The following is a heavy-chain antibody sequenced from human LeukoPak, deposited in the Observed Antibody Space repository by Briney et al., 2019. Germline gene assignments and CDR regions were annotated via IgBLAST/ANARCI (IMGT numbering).Heavy chain of an antibody. CDR1: GGSISSSSYY. CDR3: ARNVLRYFDWLPKASSYYFDY. D-gene: IGHD3-9*01. CDR2: IYYSGST. J-gene: IGHJ4*02. Sequence: SETLSLTCTVSGGSISSSSYYWGWIRQPPGKGLEWIGSIYYSGSTYYNPSLKSRVTISVDTSKNQFSLKLSSVTAADTAVYYCARNVLRYFDWLPKASSYYFDYWGQGTLVTVSS. V-gene: IGHV4-39*01.